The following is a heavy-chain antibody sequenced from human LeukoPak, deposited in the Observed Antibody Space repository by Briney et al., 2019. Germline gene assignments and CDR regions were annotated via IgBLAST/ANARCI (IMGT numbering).Heavy chain of an antibody. D-gene: IGHD4-11*01. V-gene: IGHV4-34*01. CDR1: GGSFSGYY. CDR3: ARGDYSNYLSYYYGMDV. J-gene: IGHJ6*02. Sequence: SETLSLTCAVYGGSFSGYYWSWIRQPPGKGLEWIGSIYYSGSTYYNPSLKSRVTISVDTSKNQFSLKLSSVTAADTAVYYCARGDYSNYLSYYYGMDVWGQGTTVTVSS. CDR2: IYYSGST.